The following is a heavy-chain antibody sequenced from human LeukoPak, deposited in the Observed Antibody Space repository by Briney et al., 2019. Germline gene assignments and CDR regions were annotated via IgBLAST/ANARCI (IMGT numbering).Heavy chain of an antibody. V-gene: IGHV4-30-4*01. D-gene: IGHD2/OR15-2a*01. Sequence: SETLSLTCTVSGGSISSGDYYWSWVRQPPGKGLEWIGYIYYSGSTYYNPSLKSRVTISVDTSKNQFSLKLSSVTAADTAVYYCARYTDTTSDGDAFDIWGQGTMVTVSS. CDR1: GGSISSGDYY. CDR3: ARYTDTTSDGDAFDI. J-gene: IGHJ3*02. CDR2: IYYSGST.